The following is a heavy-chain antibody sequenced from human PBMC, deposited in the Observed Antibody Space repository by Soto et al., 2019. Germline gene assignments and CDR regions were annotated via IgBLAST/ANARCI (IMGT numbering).Heavy chain of an antibody. CDR2: IIPILGIA. V-gene: IGHV1-69*04. Sequence: ASVKVSCKASGGTFXSYTISWVRQAPGQGLEWMGRIIPILGIANYAQKFQGRVTITADKSTSTAYMELSSLRSEDTAVYYCARESFGVVENAFDIWGQGTMVTVSS. CDR3: ARESFGVVENAFDI. D-gene: IGHD3-3*01. CDR1: GGTFXSYT. J-gene: IGHJ3*02.